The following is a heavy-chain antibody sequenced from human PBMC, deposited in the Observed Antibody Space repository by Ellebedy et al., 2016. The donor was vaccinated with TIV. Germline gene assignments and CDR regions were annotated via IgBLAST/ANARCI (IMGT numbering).Heavy chain of an antibody. CDR1: GFTFNIYS. CDR3: VRDNDKSGSFSHAEY. J-gene: IGHJ4*02. D-gene: IGHD2/OR15-2a*01. Sequence: PSETLSLTCAASGFTFNIYSLNWFRQAPGKGLEWVSYFGHDSRIVYAESVRGRFTISRDNAKNSVYLQMNNLRDEDTAVYYCVRDNDKSGSFSHAEYWGQGTLVTVSS. V-gene: IGHV3-48*02. CDR2: FGHDSRI.